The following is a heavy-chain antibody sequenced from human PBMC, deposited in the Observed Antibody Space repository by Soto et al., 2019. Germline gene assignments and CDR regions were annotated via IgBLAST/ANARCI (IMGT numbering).Heavy chain of an antibody. CDR3: AKCDSSSSYNWFVP. CDR1: GFTFSSYA. Sequence: EVQLLESGGGLVQPGGSLRLSCAASGFTFSSYAMSWVRQAPGKGLEWVSAISGSGGSTYYADSVKGRFTISRDNSKNTLYLLMNSLRAQDTAVYYCAKCDSSSSYNWFVPWGQGTLVTVSS. D-gene: IGHD6-6*01. V-gene: IGHV3-23*01. CDR2: ISGSGGST. J-gene: IGHJ5*02.